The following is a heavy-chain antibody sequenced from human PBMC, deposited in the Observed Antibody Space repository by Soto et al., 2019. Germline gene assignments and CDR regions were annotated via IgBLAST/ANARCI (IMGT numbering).Heavy chain of an antibody. J-gene: IGHJ4*02. Sequence: SETLSLTCTVSGGSISTYYWSWIRQPPGKGLEWIGYVFYSGSTNYNPSLRSRVTISVDTSKNQFSLKLTSVTAADTAVYYCAPPPPYGAPKAGLWGKGTLVTVS. CDR3: APPPPYGAPKAGL. D-gene: IGHD4-17*01. V-gene: IGHV4-59*08. CDR1: GGSISTYY. CDR2: VFYSGST.